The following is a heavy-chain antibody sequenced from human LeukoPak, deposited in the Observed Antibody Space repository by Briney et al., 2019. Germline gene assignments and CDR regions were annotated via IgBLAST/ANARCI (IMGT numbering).Heavy chain of an antibody. V-gene: IGHV3-23*01. CDR2: ISGSGGST. D-gene: IGHD6-13*01. J-gene: IGHJ4*02. Sequence: GGSLRLSSAASGFTFSSYGMSWVRRAPGKGLEWVSAISGSGGSTYSADSVKGRFTISRDNSKNTLYLQMNSLRAEDTAVYYCAKGRSSSWDLYYFDYWGQGTLVTVSS. CDR1: GFTFSSYG. CDR3: AKGRSSSWDLYYFDY.